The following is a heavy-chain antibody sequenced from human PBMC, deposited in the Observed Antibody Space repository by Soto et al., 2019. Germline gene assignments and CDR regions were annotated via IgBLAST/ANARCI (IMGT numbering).Heavy chain of an antibody. D-gene: IGHD4-17*01. CDR3: AREGGDLHWFDP. CDR1: RFTFSSYS. Sequence: EVQLVESGGGLVQPGGSLRLSCAASRFTFSSYSMNWVRQAPGKGLEWVSYISSSSSTIYYADSVKGRFTISRDNAKNSLYLQMNSLRAEDTDVYYCAREGGDLHWFDPWCQGTLVTVSS. J-gene: IGHJ5*02. CDR2: ISSSSSTI. V-gene: IGHV3-48*01.